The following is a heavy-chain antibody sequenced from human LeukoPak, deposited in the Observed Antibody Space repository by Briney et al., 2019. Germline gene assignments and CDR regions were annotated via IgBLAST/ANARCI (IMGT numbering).Heavy chain of an antibody. J-gene: IGHJ4*02. Sequence: SVKVSCKASGGTFSSYTISWVRQAPGQGLEWMGRIIPILGIANYAQKFQGRVTITADKSTSTAYMELSSLRSEDTAVYYCARLPVVVVAAPDYWGQGTLVTVSS. CDR3: ARLPVVVVAAPDY. CDR1: GGTFSSYT. V-gene: IGHV1-69*02. CDR2: IIPILGIA. D-gene: IGHD2-15*01.